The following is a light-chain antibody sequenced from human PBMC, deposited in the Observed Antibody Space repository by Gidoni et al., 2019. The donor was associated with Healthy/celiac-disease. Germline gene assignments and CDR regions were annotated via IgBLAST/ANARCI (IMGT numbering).Light chain of an antibody. V-gene: IGLV1-47*01. CDR2: RNN. CDR3: AAWDDSLSGVV. CDR1: SSNIGSNY. J-gene: IGLJ2*01. Sequence: QSVLTQPPSASGTPGQRVTISCPGSSSNIGSNYVYWYQQLPGTAPKRLIYRNNQRPSGVPDRFSGSKSGTSASLAISGLRSEDEADYYCAAWDDSLSGVVFGGGTKLTV.